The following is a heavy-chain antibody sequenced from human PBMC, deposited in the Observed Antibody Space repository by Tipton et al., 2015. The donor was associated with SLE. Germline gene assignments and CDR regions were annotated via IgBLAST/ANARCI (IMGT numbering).Heavy chain of an antibody. J-gene: IGHJ4*02. CDR3: ARTMGVGYCSGGSCFEPFDY. CDR2: IYHSGNT. CDR1: GASFISGPYS. Sequence: TLSLTCAVSGASFISGPYSWSWIRQTPGKGLEWIGYIYHSGNTYYNPPLESRVTISIDTSKNQFSLKLSSVTAMDTAVYYCARTMGVGYCSGGSCFEPFDYWGQGTLVTVSS. V-gene: IGHV4-30-2*01. D-gene: IGHD2-15*01.